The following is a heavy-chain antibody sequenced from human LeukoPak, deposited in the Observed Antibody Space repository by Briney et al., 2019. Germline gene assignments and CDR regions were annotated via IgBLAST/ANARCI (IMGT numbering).Heavy chain of an antibody. V-gene: IGHV3-23*01. CDR1: GFTFSSYA. Sequence: PGGSLRLSCAASGFTFSSYAMSWVRQAPGKGLEWVSAISGSGGSTYYADSVKGRFTISRDNSKNTLYLQMNSLRAEDTAVHYCAKGQYVLRFLEWLSPFDYWGQGTLVTVSS. J-gene: IGHJ4*02. CDR3: AKGQYVLRFLEWLSPFDY. D-gene: IGHD3-3*01. CDR2: ISGSGGST.